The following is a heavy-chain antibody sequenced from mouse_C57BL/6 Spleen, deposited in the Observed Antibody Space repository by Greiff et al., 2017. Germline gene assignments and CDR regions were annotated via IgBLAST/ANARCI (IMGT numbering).Heavy chain of an antibody. V-gene: IGHV1-18*01. J-gene: IGHJ1*03. CDR1: GYTFTDYN. D-gene: IGHD1-1*01. CDR3: AREGNYYGSSTNWYFDV. Sequence: VQLKQSGPELVKPGASVKISCKASGYTFTDYNMDWVKQSHGKSLEWIGDINPNNGGTIYNQKFKGKATLTVDKASSTAYMELRSLTSENTAVYYVAREGNYYGSSTNWYFDVWGTGTTVTVSS. CDR2: INPNNGGT.